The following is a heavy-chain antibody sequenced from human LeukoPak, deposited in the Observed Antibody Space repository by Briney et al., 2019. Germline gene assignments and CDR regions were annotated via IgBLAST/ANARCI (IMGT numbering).Heavy chain of an antibody. J-gene: IGHJ4*02. Sequence: GGSLRLSCAASGFTFSSYNMSWVRQAPGKGLEWVSSISSSSSYIYYADSVKGRFTISRDNAKNSLYLQMNSLRAEDTAVYYCARSSSGWYSFDYWGQGTLVTVSS. CDR1: GFTFSSYN. CDR3: ARSSSGWYSFDY. D-gene: IGHD6-19*01. CDR2: ISSSSSYI. V-gene: IGHV3-21*01.